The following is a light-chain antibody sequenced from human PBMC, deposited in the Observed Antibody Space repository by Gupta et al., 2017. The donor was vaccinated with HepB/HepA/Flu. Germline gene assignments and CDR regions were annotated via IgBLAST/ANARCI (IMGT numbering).Light chain of an antibody. CDR1: QSISSW. J-gene: IGKJ3*01. CDR3: QQYNSYHFT. CDR2: KAS. V-gene: IGKV1-5*03. Sequence: DIQMTQSPSTLSASVGDRVTITCRASQSISSWLAWCQQKPGKAPKLLIYKASSLESGVPSRFSGSGSGTEFTLTISSLQPDDFATYYCQQYNSYHFTFGHGTKVDIK.